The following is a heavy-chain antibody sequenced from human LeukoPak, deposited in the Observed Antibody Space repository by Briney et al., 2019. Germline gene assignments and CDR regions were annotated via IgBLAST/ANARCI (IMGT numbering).Heavy chain of an antibody. Sequence: ASVTVSCKVSGYTLTELSMHWVRQAPGKGLEWMGGFDPEDGETIYAQKFQGRVTMTEDTSTDTAYMELSSLRSEDTAVYYCATQPITPSYDYWYFDLWGRGTLVTVSS. J-gene: IGHJ2*01. CDR2: FDPEDGET. V-gene: IGHV1-24*01. CDR3: ATQPITPSYDYWYFDL. D-gene: IGHD3-3*01. CDR1: GYTLTELS.